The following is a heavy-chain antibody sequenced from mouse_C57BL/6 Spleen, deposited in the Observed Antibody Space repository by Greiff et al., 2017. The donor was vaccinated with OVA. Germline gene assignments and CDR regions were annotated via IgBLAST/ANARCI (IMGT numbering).Heavy chain of an antibody. CDR1: GYTFTDYN. D-gene: IGHD2-1*01. J-gene: IGHJ1*03. CDR3: ARAGYGYGNYGHFDV. CDR2: INPNNGGT. Sequence: VQLQQSGPELVKPGASVKIPCKASGYTFTDYNMDWVKQSHGKSLEWIGDINPNNGGTIYNQKFKGKATLTVDKSSSTAYMELRSLTSEDTAVYYCARAGYGYGNYGHFDVWGTGTTVTVSS. V-gene: IGHV1-18*01.